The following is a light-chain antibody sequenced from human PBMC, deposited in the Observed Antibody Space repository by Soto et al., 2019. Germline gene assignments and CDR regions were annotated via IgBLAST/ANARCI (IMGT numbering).Light chain of an antibody. CDR3: QQRSSWPFT. V-gene: IGKV3-15*01. CDR1: QSVSSN. J-gene: IGKJ3*01. Sequence: EIVMTQSPATLSVSPGERATLSCRASQSVSSNLAWYQQKPGQAPRLLIYGASTRATGIPARFSGSGSGTELTLTISRLEPEDFAVYYCQQRSSWPFTFGPGTKVDIK. CDR2: GAS.